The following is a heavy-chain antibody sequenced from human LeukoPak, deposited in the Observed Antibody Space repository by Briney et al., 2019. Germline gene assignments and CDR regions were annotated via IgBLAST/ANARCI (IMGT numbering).Heavy chain of an antibody. J-gene: IGHJ3*02. Sequence: ASVKVSCKASGYTFTSYGISWVRQAPGQGLEWMGGIIPIFGTANYAQKFQGRVTITADESTSTAYMELSSLRSEDTAVYYCASGPHGFGGFFPRDAFDIWGQGTMVTVSS. D-gene: IGHD3-10*01. CDR2: IIPIFGTA. V-gene: IGHV1-69*13. CDR1: GYTFTSYG. CDR3: ASGPHGFGGFFPRDAFDI.